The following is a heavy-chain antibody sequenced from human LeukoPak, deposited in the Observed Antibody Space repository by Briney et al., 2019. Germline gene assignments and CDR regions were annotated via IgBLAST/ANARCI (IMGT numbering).Heavy chain of an antibody. Sequence: GGSLRLSCAPSGFTFSTYAMSWVRQAPGKGLEWVSAISGSGGTTYYADSVKGRFTISRDNSKNTLYLQMNSLRAEDTAVYYCAKIAAVAASPYYYHGMDVWGQGTTVTVSS. CDR1: GFTFSTYA. D-gene: IGHD2-15*01. V-gene: IGHV3-23*01. J-gene: IGHJ6*02. CDR2: ISGSGGTT. CDR3: AKIAAVAASPYYYHGMDV.